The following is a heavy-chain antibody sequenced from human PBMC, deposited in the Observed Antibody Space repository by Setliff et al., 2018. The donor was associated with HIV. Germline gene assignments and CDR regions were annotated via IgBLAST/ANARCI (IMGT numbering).Heavy chain of an antibody. Sequence: ASVKVSCKASGYTFTGYGISWVRQAPGQGLEWMGWISAYNGNTNYAQKLQGRVTMTTDTSTSTAYMELRSLRSDDTSVYYCARRGGGYNFWSGYPSFDYWGQGTLVTAST. V-gene: IGHV1-18*01. CDR3: ARRGGGYNFWSGYPSFDY. CDR1: GYTFTGYG. CDR2: ISAYNGNT. J-gene: IGHJ4*02. D-gene: IGHD3-3*01.